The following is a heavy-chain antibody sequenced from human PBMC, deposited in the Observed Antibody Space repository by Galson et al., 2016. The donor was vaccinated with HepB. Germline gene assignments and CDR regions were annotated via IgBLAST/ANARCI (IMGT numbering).Heavy chain of an antibody. CDR3: ARDNYYCGMDV. CDR2: IWYDGSNK. Sequence: SLRLSCAASGFTFSSYGMHWVRQAPGKGLEWVAVIWYDGSNKYYADSVKGRFTISRDNSKNTLYLQMNSLRAEDTAVYYCARDNYYCGMDVWGQGTTVTVSS. CDR1: GFTFSSYG. V-gene: IGHV3-33*01. J-gene: IGHJ6*02.